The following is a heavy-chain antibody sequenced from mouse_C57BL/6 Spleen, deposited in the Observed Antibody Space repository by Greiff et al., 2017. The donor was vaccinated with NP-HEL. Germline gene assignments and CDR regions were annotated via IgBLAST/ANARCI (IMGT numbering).Heavy chain of an antibody. CDR1: GYTFTSYW. CDR3: ASPPTSDSPWFAY. Sequence: QVQLQQSGAELAKPGASVKLSCKASGYTFTSYWMHWVKQRPGQGLEWIGYINPSSGYTKYNQKFKDKATLTADKSSSTAYMQLSSLTYEDSAVYYCASPPTSDSPWFAYWGQGTLVTVSA. J-gene: IGHJ3*01. D-gene: IGHD6-1*01. CDR2: INPSSGYT. V-gene: IGHV1-7*01.